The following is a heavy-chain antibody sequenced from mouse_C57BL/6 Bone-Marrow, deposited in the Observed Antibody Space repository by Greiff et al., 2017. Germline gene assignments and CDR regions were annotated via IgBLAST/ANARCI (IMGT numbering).Heavy chain of an antibody. CDR1: GYTFTSYW. D-gene: IGHD1-1*01. J-gene: IGHJ2*01. Sequence: QVQLKQPGAELVRPGSSVKLSCKASGYTFTSYWMAWVKQRPGQGLEWIGNIYPSDSGTHYNQKFKDKATLTVDKSSSTAYMQLSSLTSEDSAVYYCARENYDYFDYWGQGTTLTVSS. CDR3: ARENYDYFDY. CDR2: IYPSDSGT. V-gene: IGHV1-61*01.